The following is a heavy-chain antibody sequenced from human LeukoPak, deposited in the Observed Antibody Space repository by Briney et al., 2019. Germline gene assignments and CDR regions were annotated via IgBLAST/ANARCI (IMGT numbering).Heavy chain of an antibody. CDR3: AREIRPNAFDV. Sequence: SETLSLTCTVSGGSINVGSFYWSWIRQPAGKALEWIGRIYTSGSTNYNPSLKSRVTISLDTSKNQFSLKLNSVTAADTAVYYCAREIRPNAFDVWGPGTMVSVSS. V-gene: IGHV4-61*02. J-gene: IGHJ3*01. CDR2: IYTSGST. CDR1: GGSINVGSFY.